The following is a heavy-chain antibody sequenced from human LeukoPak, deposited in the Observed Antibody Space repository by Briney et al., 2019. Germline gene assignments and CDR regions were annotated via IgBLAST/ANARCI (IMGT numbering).Heavy chain of an antibody. J-gene: IGHJ4*02. Sequence: GGSLRLSCAASGFTFSSYSMNWVRQAPGKGLEWVSSISSSSSYIYYVDSVKGRFTISRDNAKNSLYLQMNSLRAEDTAVYYCARDAGEDDYWGQGTLVTVSS. CDR2: ISSSSSYI. CDR1: GFTFSSYS. CDR3: ARDAGEDDY. V-gene: IGHV3-21*01.